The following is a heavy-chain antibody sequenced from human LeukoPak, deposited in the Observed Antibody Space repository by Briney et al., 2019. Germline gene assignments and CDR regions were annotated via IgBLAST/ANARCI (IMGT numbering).Heavy chain of an antibody. J-gene: IGHJ4*02. Sequence: GGSLRLSCAASGFNFSSHGMDWVRQAPGEGLEWVAVIWFDGSHKYYVDSVKGRFTISRDDSKNTVYLQMNSLRPEDTAIYYCARVSVTYSSPDYWGQGTLVAVSS. CDR2: IWFDGSHK. CDR3: ARVSVTYSSPDY. V-gene: IGHV3-33*01. D-gene: IGHD6-13*01. CDR1: GFNFSSHG.